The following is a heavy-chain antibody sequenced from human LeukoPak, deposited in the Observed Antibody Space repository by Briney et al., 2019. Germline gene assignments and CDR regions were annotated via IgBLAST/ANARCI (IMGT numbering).Heavy chain of an antibody. J-gene: IGHJ6*03. Sequence: SETLSLTCTVSGGSISTSSYYWGWVRQPPGKGLEWIGNIFCSGSTYYSPSLKSRVTISLDTSRNQFSLKLNSVTAADTAVYYCARDGYYYASGLYYYMDVWGKGTTVTISS. CDR3: ARDGYYYASGLYYYMDV. CDR2: IFCSGST. V-gene: IGHV4-39*07. CDR1: GGSISTSSYY. D-gene: IGHD3-10*01.